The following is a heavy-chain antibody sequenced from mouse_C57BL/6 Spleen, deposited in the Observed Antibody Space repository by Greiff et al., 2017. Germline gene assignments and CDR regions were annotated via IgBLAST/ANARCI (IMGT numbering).Heavy chain of an antibody. CDR1: GYSITSGYY. V-gene: IGHV3-6*01. Sequence: EVQLQESGPGLVKPSQSLSLTCSVTGYSITSGYYWNWIRQFPGNKLEWMGYISYDGSNNYNPSLKNRISITRDTSKNQFFLKLNSVTTEDTATYYCARIYDGYYPFAYWGQGTLVTVSA. CDR2: ISYDGSN. CDR3: ARIYDGYYPFAY. D-gene: IGHD2-3*01. J-gene: IGHJ3*01.